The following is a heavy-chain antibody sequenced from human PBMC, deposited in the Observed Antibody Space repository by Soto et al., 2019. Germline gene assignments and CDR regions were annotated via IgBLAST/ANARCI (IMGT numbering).Heavy chain of an antibody. D-gene: IGHD3-3*01. J-gene: IGHJ4*02. CDR1: GFTFSSYA. CDR3: AKDKIFGVVTPVDY. V-gene: IGHV3-23*01. Sequence: GGSLRLSCAASGFTFSSYAMSWVRQAPGKGLEWISAISGSGGSTYYADSVKGRFTISRDNSKKTLYLQMNSLRAEDTAVYYCAKDKIFGVVTPVDYWGQGTLVTVSS. CDR2: ISGSGGST.